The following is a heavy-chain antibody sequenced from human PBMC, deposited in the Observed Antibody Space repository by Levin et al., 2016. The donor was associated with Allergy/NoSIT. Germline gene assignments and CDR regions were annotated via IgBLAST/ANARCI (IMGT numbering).Heavy chain of an antibody. Sequence: WIRQPPGKGLEWLAAISYDGSERKYADSVKGRFTISRDNSKNTLYLQINSLRTEDTAVYYCANGYSSSWWGMDVWGQGTTVTVSS. J-gene: IGHJ6*02. CDR2: ISYDGSER. V-gene: IGHV3-30*18. D-gene: IGHD6-13*01. CDR3: ANGYSSSWWGMDV.